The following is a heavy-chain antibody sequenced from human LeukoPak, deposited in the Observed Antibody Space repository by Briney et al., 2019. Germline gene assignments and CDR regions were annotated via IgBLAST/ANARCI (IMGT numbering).Heavy chain of an antibody. D-gene: IGHD1-26*01. CDR1: GLTSSDHP. J-gene: IGHJ6*02. CDR3: ARDQSGSYSLDYYGMDV. Sequence: GGSLRLSCEVSGLTSSDHPMNWVRQAPGKGLEWVSYISSSGSTIYYADSVKGRFTISRDNAKNSLYLQMNSLRAEDTAVYYCARDQSGSYSLDYYGMDVWGQGTTVTVSS. CDR2: ISSSGSTI. V-gene: IGHV3-11*01.